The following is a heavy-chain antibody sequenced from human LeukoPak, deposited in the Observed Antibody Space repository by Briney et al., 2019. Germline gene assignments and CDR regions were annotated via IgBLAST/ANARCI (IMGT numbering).Heavy chain of an antibody. D-gene: IGHD6-13*01. CDR1: GGSFSGYY. CDR3: ARDTTSYSPSRDGWFDP. CDR2: INHSGST. Sequence: PSETLSLTCAVYGGSFSGYYWSWIRQPPGKGLEWIGEINHSGSTNYNPSLKSRVTMSVDTSKNQFSLKLSSVTAADTAVYYCARDTTSYSPSRDGWFDPWGQGTLVTVSS. V-gene: IGHV4-34*01. J-gene: IGHJ5*02.